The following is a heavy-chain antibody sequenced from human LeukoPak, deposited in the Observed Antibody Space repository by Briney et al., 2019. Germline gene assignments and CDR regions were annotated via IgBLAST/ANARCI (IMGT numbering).Heavy chain of an antibody. CDR3: ARDLTPIVGATYFDY. CDR2: IYYSGST. D-gene: IGHD1-26*01. J-gene: IGHJ4*02. CDR1: GGSVSSGSYY. V-gene: IGHV4-61*01. Sequence: SETLSLTCTVSGGSVSSGSYYWSWIRQPPGKGLEWIGYIYYSGSTNYNPSLKSRVTISVDTSKNQFSLKLSSVTAADTAVYYCARDLTPIVGATYFDYWGQGTLVTVSS.